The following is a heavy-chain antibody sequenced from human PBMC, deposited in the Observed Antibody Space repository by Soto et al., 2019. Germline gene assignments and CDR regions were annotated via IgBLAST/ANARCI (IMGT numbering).Heavy chain of an antibody. CDR1: GFSLSTSGMC. V-gene: IGHV2-70*01. D-gene: IGHD3-10*01. CDR2: IDWDDDK. J-gene: IGHJ5*02. Sequence: SGPTLVNPTQTLTLTCTFSGFSLSTSGMCVSWIRQPPGKALEWLALIDWDDDKYYSTSLKTRLTISKDTSKNQVVLTMTNMDPVDTATYYCARTLGPLLWFGELLPVWFDPWGQGTLVTVSS. CDR3: ARTLGPLLWFGELLPVWFDP.